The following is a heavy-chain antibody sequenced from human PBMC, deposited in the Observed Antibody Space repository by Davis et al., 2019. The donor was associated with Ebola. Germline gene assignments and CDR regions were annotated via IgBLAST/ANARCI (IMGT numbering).Heavy chain of an antibody. CDR1: GFTFSSYS. CDR2: ISSSSSYI. CDR3: ARILRGYYYGMDV. V-gene: IGHV3-21*01. J-gene: IGHJ6*02. Sequence: GESLKISCAASGFTFSSYSMNWVRQAPGKGLEWVSSISSSSSYIYYADSVKGRFTISRDNAKNSLYLQMNSLRAEDTAVYYCARILRGYYYGMDVWGQGTTVTVSS. D-gene: IGHD3-10*01.